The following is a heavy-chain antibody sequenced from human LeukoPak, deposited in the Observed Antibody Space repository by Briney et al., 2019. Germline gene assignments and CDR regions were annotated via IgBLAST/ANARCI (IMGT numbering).Heavy chain of an antibody. J-gene: IGHJ3*02. V-gene: IGHV4-61*01. D-gene: IGHD3-22*01. CDR2: IYYSGST. CDR1: GGSVSSGSYY. Sequence: SETLSLTCTVSGGSVSSGSYYWSWIWQPPGKGLEWIGYIYYSGSTNYNPSLKSRVTISVDTSKNQFSLKLSSVTAADTAVYYCARGRNYYDRNAFDIWGQGTMVTVSS. CDR3: ARGRNYYDRNAFDI.